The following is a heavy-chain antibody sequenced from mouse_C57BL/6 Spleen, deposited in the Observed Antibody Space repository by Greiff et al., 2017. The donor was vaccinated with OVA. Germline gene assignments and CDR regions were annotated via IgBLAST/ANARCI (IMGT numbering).Heavy chain of an antibody. D-gene: IGHD2-4*01. CDR3: ARGRGLRHFDY. CDR2: INPNNGGT. Sequence: EVQLVESGPELVKPGASVKIPCKASGYTFTDYNMDWVKQSHGKSLEWIGDINPNNGGTIYNQKFKGKATLTVDKSSSTAYMELRSLTSEDTAVYYCARGRGLRHFDYWGQGTTLTVSS. J-gene: IGHJ2*01. V-gene: IGHV1-18*01. CDR1: GYTFTDYN.